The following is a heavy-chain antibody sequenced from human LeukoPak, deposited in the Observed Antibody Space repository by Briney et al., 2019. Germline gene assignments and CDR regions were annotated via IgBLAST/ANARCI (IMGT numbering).Heavy chain of an antibody. Sequence: ASVKVSCKASGYAFTSYYMHWVRQAPGQGLEWMGIINPSGGSTSYAQKFQGRVTMTRDTSTSTVYMELSSLRSEDTAVYYCAISNFGVVGPFDPWGQGTLVTVSS. D-gene: IGHD3-3*01. V-gene: IGHV1-46*01. CDR1: GYAFTSYY. CDR2: INPSGGST. CDR3: AISNFGVVGPFDP. J-gene: IGHJ5*02.